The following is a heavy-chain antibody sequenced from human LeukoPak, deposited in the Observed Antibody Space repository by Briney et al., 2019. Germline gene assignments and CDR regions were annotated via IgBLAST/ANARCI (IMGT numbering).Heavy chain of an antibody. CDR2: INHSGST. J-gene: IGHJ4*02. Sequence: SETLSLTCAVYGGSFSGYYWSWIRQPPGKGLEWIGDINHSGSTNYNPSLKSRVTISVDTSKNQFSLKLSSVTAADTAVYYCARGYIVVVVAATDSFYDYWGQGTLVTVSS. V-gene: IGHV4-34*01. CDR1: GGSFSGYY. D-gene: IGHD2-15*01. CDR3: ARGYIVVVVAATDSFYDY.